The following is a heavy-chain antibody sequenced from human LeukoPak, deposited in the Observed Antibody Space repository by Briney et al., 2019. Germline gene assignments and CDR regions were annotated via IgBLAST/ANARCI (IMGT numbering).Heavy chain of an antibody. J-gene: IGHJ5*01. V-gene: IGHV3-64D*06. CDR1: GXTFSSYA. CDR2: ISSNGGST. CDR3: VKGSVVGATTYPDS. Sequence: GGSLRLSWSASGXTFSSYAMHWVRQAPGKGLEYVSAISSNGGSTYYADSVKGRFTISRDNSKNTLYLQMSSLRADDTAVYYCVKGSVVGATTYPDSWGQGTLVTVSS. D-gene: IGHD1-26*01.